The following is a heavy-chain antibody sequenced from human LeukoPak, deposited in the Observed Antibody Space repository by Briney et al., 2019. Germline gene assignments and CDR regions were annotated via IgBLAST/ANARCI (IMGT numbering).Heavy chain of an antibody. CDR1: GFTFSSYD. J-gene: IGHJ6*03. Sequence: GGSLRLSCAASGFTFSSYDMHWVRQATGKGVEWVSAIGTAGDTYYPGSVKGRFTISRENAKNSLYLQMNSLRAGDTAVYYCARGGYSSSWESYSYYMDVWGKGTTVTVSS. D-gene: IGHD6-13*01. CDR2: IGTAGDT. V-gene: IGHV3-13*01. CDR3: ARGGYSSSWESYSYYMDV.